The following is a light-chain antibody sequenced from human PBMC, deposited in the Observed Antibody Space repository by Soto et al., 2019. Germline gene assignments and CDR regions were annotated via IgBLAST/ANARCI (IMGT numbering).Light chain of an antibody. Sequence: DIQMTQSPSSLSASVGDRVTITCRASQSISSHLNWYQQKPGKAPKLLIYAASSLQSGAPSRFSGSASGTDFTLTISSLQPEDFATYYCQQSYSTLWTFGQGTKVEIK. CDR3: QQSYSTLWT. V-gene: IGKV1-39*01. CDR2: AAS. CDR1: QSISSH. J-gene: IGKJ1*01.